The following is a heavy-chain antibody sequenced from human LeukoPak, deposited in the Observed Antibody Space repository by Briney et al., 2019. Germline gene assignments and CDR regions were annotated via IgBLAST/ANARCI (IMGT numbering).Heavy chain of an antibody. CDR2: INPNSGGT. V-gene: IGHV1-2*02. J-gene: IGHJ6*03. Sequence: ASVKVSCKASGYTFTGYYMHWVRQAPGQGLEWMGWINPNSGGTNYAQKFQGRVTITADESTSTAYMELSSLRSEDTAVYYCASPTTHYYDSSGQLRVSFYYYMDVWGKGTTVTVSS. CDR3: ASPTTHYYDSSGQLRVSFYYYMDV. D-gene: IGHD3-22*01. CDR1: GYTFTGYY.